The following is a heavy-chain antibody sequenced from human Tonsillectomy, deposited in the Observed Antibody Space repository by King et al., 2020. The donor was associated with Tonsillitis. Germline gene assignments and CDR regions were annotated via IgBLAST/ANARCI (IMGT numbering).Heavy chain of an antibody. CDR3: ARDRSNSWYLSEGVMDV. CDR2: IYSGGNT. V-gene: IGHV3-66*01. D-gene: IGHD6-13*01. Sequence: VQLVESGGGLVQPGGSLRLSCAASGFTVSSNYMNWVRQAPGKGLEWVSVIYSGGNTYYADSVKGRFTISRDNSKNTLYLQMNSLRAEDTAVYYCARDRSNSWYLSEGVMDVWGQGTTVTVSS. J-gene: IGHJ6*02. CDR1: GFTVSSNY.